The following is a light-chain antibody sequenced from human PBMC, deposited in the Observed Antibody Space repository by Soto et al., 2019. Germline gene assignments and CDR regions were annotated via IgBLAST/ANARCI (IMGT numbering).Light chain of an antibody. CDR2: WAS. Sequence: DIVLTQSPDSLPVSLGERATINCKSSQSVLSTSNNKNYLTWYQHKPGQPPKLLIYWASTRESGVPDRFSGSGSGTDFTLTISSLQAEDVAVYYCHQYYTTPITFGQGTRLDIK. CDR1: QSVLSTSNNKNY. J-gene: IGKJ5*01. V-gene: IGKV4-1*01. CDR3: HQYYTTPIT.